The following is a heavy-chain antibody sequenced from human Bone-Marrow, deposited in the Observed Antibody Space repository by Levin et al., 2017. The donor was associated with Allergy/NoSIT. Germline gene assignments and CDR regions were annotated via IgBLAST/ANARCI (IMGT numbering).Heavy chain of an antibody. J-gene: IGHJ5*02. D-gene: IGHD3-3*01. CDR1: GDSVSSGSYH. CDR3: ARVVEVFGVVVSNWFDP. CDR2: MSSSGRT. V-gene: IGHV4-61*03. Sequence: SQTLSLTCTVSGDSVSSGSYHWSWIRQPPGKGLEWIGYMSSSGRTSYSPALKSRVTISSDTAKNHFSLKVRSVTAADTAVYYCARVVEVFGVVVSNWFDPWGQGTLVTVSS.